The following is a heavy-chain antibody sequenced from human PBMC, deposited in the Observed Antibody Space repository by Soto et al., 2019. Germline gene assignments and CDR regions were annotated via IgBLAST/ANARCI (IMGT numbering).Heavy chain of an antibody. J-gene: IGHJ4*02. CDR3: ARDVGWFGELLSLYPFDY. CDR1: GYTFTSYG. V-gene: IGHV1-18*01. Sequence: QVQLVQSGAEVKKPGASVKVSCKASGYTFTSYGISWVRQAPGQGLEWMGWISAYNGNTNYAQKLQGRVTMTTETSTSTAYMELRSLRSDDTAVYYCARDVGWFGELLSLYPFDYWGQGTLVTVSS. CDR2: ISAYNGNT. D-gene: IGHD3-10*01.